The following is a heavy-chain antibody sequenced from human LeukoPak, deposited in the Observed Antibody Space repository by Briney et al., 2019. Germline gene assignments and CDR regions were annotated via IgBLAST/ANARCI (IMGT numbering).Heavy chain of an antibody. V-gene: IGHV3-21*01. CDR2: ISSSSSYI. CDR1: GFAFSSYS. D-gene: IGHD5-18*01. Sequence: GGSLRLSCAASGFAFSSYSMNWVRQAPGKGLEWVSSISSSSSYIYYADSVKGRFTISRDNAKNSPYLQMNSLRAEDTAVYYCARDRYGYFAPDYWGQGTLVTVSS. J-gene: IGHJ4*02. CDR3: ARDRYGYFAPDY.